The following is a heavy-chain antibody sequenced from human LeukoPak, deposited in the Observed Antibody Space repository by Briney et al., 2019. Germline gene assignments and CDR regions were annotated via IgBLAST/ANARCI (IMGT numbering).Heavy chain of an antibody. Sequence: GGSLRLSCAASGFTFSTYSMNWVRQAPGKGLEWVSSMSSSSNNVYYADSVKGRFTISRDSAKNSLYLQMNSLRAEDTAVYYCANLPTWGQGTLVTVSS. CDR3: ANLPT. J-gene: IGHJ5*02. V-gene: IGHV3-21*01. CDR1: GFTFSTYS. CDR2: MSSSSNNV.